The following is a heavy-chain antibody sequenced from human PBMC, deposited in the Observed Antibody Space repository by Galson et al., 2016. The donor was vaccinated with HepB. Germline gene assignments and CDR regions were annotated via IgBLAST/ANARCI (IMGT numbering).Heavy chain of an antibody. D-gene: IGHD5-18*01. V-gene: IGHV3-73*01. CDR1: GFTFSGSA. CDR2: IRSKANSYAT. J-gene: IGHJ5*02. CDR3: TRLISRTDTAMVYGFDP. Sequence: SLRLSCAASGFTFSGSAMHWVRQASGKGLEWIGRIRSKANSYATAYAASVKGRFTISRDDSKNTAYLQMNSLKTEDTAVYYCTRLISRTDTAMVYGFDPWGQGTLVTVSS.